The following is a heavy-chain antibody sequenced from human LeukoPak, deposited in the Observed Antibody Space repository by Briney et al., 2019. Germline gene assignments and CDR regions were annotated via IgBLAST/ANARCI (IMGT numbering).Heavy chain of an antibody. CDR1: GGSISSYY. CDR3: ARYGVWFGELSSWYFDL. J-gene: IGHJ2*01. D-gene: IGHD3-10*01. V-gene: IGHV4-59*01. CDR2: IYYSGST. Sequence: PSETLSLTCTVSGGSISSYYWSWIRQLPGKGLEWIGYIYYSGSTNYNPSLKSRVTISVDTSKNQFSLKLSSVTAADTAVYYCARYGVWFGELSSWYFDLWGRGTLVTVSS.